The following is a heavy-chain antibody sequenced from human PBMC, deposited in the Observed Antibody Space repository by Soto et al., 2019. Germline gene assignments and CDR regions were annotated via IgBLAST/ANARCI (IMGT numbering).Heavy chain of an antibody. CDR3: GRDLQVGVIYFDT. CDR1: GFIFTTYG. J-gene: IGHJ5*02. CDR2: IQSDGSKK. D-gene: IGHD1-26*01. Sequence: QVQMVESGGGVVQPGRSLTLSCVTSGFIFTTYGMHWVRQAPGKGLDWVAAIQSDGSKKYYADSVKGRFTISRDDSKNTLYLHMNSLTAEDTADYYCGRDLQVGVIYFDTWGRGTLVTVSS. V-gene: IGHV3-33*05.